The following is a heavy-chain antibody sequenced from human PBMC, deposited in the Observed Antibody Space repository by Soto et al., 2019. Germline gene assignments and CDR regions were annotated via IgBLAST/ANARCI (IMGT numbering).Heavy chain of an antibody. CDR3: ARGDYYGSGSYSWFDP. CDR1: GFTFSSYA. CDR2: ISYDGSNK. V-gene: IGHV3-30-3*01. J-gene: IGHJ5*02. D-gene: IGHD3-10*01. Sequence: GGSLRLSCAASGFTFSSYAMHWVRQAPGKGLEWVAVISYDGSNKYYADSVKGRFTISRDNSKNTLYLQMNSLRAEDTAVYYCARGDYYGSGSYSWFDPWGQGTLVTVSS.